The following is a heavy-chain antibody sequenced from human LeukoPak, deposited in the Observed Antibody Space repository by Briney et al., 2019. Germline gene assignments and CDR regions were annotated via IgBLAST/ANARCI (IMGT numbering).Heavy chain of an antibody. J-gene: IGHJ4*02. D-gene: IGHD6-19*01. Sequence: GGSLRLSCAASGFTFSSYGMHWVRQAPGKGLEWVAFIHYDGSNKYYADSVKGRFTISRDNSKNTLYLQMNSLRAEDTAVYYCAKDASSGFTRYFDYWGQGTLVTVSS. CDR1: GFTFSSYG. CDR3: AKDASSGFTRYFDY. V-gene: IGHV3-30*02. CDR2: IHYDGSNK.